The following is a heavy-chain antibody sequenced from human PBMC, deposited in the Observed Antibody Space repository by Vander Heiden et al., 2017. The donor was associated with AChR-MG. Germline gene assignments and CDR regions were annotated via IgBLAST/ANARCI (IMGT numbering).Heavy chain of an antibody. J-gene: IGHJ4*02. D-gene: IGHD1-26*01. CDR1: GFTFTNYQ. CDR3: ARELTGSFYFDF. CDR2: INPSLDST. V-gene: IGHV1-46*03. Sequence: QVQLVQSGAEVKKPGASLKVSCKTSGFTFTNYQMHWGRQAPGQGLEWVGTINPSLDSTHYAQKFQGRVRMTRDTSTKTVYMDMTSLRPEDTAVYFCARELTGSFYFDFWGQGSLVTVSS.